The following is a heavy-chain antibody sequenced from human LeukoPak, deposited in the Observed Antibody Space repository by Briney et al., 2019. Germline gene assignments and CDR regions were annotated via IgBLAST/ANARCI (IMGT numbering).Heavy chain of an antibody. CDR2: ISYIGST. Sequence: SETLSLTCTVSGDSMNSHYWSWMRQPPGKGLEWIGYISYIGSTNYNPSLKSRVTISVDTSKNQFSLKLSSVTAADTAVYYCARDPTTVTKGLDIWGKGTMVTVSS. J-gene: IGHJ3*02. CDR3: ARDPTTVTKGLDI. D-gene: IGHD4-17*01. CDR1: GDSMNSHY. V-gene: IGHV4-59*11.